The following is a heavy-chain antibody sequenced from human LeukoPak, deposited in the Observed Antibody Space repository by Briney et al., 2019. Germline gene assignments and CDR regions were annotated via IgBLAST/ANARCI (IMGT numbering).Heavy chain of an antibody. CDR2: IHYSGHT. Sequence: PSETLSLTCTVSGVSISNYYWSWIRQPPGKGLEWIAYIHYSGHTNYNPSLKSRVTISLDTSKNQFSLKLTSVTAADTALYYCARQQLPDGTYYFDYWGQGTLVTVSS. CDR1: GVSISNYY. V-gene: IGHV4-59*01. CDR3: ARQQLPDGTYYFDY. D-gene: IGHD6-13*01. J-gene: IGHJ4*02.